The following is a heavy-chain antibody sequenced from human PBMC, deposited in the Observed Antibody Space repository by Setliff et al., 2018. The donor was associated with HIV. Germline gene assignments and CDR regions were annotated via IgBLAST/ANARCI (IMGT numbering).Heavy chain of an antibody. CDR2: IKQDGSEK. Sequence: LRLSCAASGFTFSSYWMSWVRQAPVKGLEWVANIKQDGSEKYYVDSVKGRFTISRDNAKNSLYLQMNSLRAEDTAVYYCAKDPRAAVATICDYWGQGTLVTVSS. CDR3: AKDPRAAVATICDY. J-gene: IGHJ4*02. V-gene: IGHV3-7*03. D-gene: IGHD5-12*01. CDR1: GFTFSSYW.